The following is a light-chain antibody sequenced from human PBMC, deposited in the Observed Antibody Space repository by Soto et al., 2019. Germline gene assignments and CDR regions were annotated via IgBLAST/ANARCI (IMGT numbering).Light chain of an antibody. CDR3: QQYSKWPT. CDR2: DTA. CDR1: ESVSGN. J-gene: IGKJ5*01. Sequence: EIVMTQSPATLSVSPGERATLSCRASESVSGNLAWYQQKPGQAPRLLIYDTASRATAIPGRFSGSGSGTEFTLTISSLQSEDFAVYYCQQYSKWPTFGQGTRLEIK. V-gene: IGKV3-15*01.